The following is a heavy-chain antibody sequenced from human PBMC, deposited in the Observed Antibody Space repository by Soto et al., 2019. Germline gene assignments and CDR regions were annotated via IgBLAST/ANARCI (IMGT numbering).Heavy chain of an antibody. CDR1: GYSFTSYW. Sequence: GESLKISCKGSGYSFTSYWISRVRQMPGKGLEWMGRIDPSDSYTNYSPSFQGHVTISADKSISTAYLQWSSLKASDTAMYYCARLDMVRGVAYYYYYGMDVWGQGTTVTVSS. CDR3: ARLDMVRGVAYYYYYGMDV. CDR2: IDPSDSYT. V-gene: IGHV5-10-1*01. D-gene: IGHD3-10*01. J-gene: IGHJ6*02.